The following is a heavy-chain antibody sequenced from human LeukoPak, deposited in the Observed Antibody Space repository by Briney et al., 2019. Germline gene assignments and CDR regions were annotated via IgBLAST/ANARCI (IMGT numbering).Heavy chain of an antibody. CDR2: GHYSGST. J-gene: IGHJ5*02. CDR1: GVSISSGNYY. Sequence: SETLSLTGPVSGVSISSGNYYWAWIRHPPGKGLESIPGGHYSGSTYYDPSFNGRVTLSVDTSKNQFSLRLSSVTAADTAVYYCARQTIETTLGGVPDYFDPWGQGTPVTVSS. V-gene: IGHV4-39*07. D-gene: IGHD3-16*01. CDR3: ARQTIETTLGGVPDYFDP.